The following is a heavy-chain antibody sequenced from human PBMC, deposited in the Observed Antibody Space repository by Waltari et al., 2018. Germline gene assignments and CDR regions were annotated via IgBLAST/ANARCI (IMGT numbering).Heavy chain of an antibody. CDR2: IYTSGSS. Sequence: QVQLQESGPGLVTPSETLSLTCTVSGGSISDSYLTWIRQPPGTGLEWIGYIYTSGSSSYNASLKNRVTILLDTSQNQFSRHLNSVTAADTAVYYCAREGNLLGQSSYYYHMDVWGKGTTVTVSS. CDR1: GGSISDSY. CDR3: AREGNLLGQSSYYYHMDV. J-gene: IGHJ6*03. D-gene: IGHD1-7*01. V-gene: IGHV4-4*09.